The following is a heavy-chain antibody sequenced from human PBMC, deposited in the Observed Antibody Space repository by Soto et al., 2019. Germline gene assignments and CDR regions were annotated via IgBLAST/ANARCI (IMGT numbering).Heavy chain of an antibody. V-gene: IGHV3-30-3*01. D-gene: IGHD2-2*01. CDR3: ARDLVPAATRHLGVWFDP. CDR1: GFTFSSYA. Sequence: QVQLVESGGGVVQPGRSLRLSCAASGFTFSSYAMHWVRQAPGKGLEWVAVISYDGSNKYYADSVKGRFTISRDNSKNTLYLQMNSLRAEDTAVYYCARDLVPAATRHLGVWFDPWGQGTLVTVSS. J-gene: IGHJ5*02. CDR2: ISYDGSNK.